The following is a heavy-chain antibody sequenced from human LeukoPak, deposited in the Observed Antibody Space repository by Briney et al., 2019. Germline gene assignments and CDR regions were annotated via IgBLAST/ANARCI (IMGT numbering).Heavy chain of an antibody. CDR3: ARDSPPAYCSGGSCYFDY. Sequence: SETLSLTCTVSGYSISSTYYWGWIRQPPGKGLEWVGSVFHSGNTYYNPSLKSRLTISADTSKNQFSLTLTSVTAADTAVYYCARDSPPAYCSGGSCYFDYWGQGTLVTVSS. CDR2: VFHSGNT. J-gene: IGHJ4*02. D-gene: IGHD2-15*01. CDR1: GYSISSTYY. V-gene: IGHV4-38-2*02.